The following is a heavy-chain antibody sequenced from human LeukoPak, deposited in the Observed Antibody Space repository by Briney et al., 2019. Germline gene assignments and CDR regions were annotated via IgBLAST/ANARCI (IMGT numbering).Heavy chain of an antibody. CDR2: MNPNSGNT. CDR1: GYTFTSYD. CDR3: ARESYSSGWDYYYYMDV. Sequence: GASVKVPCKASGYTFTSYDINWVRQATGQGLEWMGWMNPNSGNTGYAQKFQGRVTMTRNTSISTAYMELSSLRSEDTAVYYCARESYSSGWDYYYYMDVWGKGTTVTVSS. V-gene: IGHV1-8*01. J-gene: IGHJ6*03. D-gene: IGHD6-19*01.